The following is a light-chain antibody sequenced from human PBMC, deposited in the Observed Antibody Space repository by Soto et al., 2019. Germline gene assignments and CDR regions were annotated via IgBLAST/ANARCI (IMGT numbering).Light chain of an antibody. CDR3: QQYNKWQLT. J-gene: IGKJ4*01. CDR1: QSVSTS. CDR2: GAS. V-gene: IGKV3-15*01. Sequence: EVVMTQSPATLSVSPGERATLSCRASQSVSTSLAWYQQKPGQAPRLLIYGASTRATGIPAWFSGSGSGTEFTLTISSLQSEDFAVYYCQQYNKWQLTFGGGTKVEIK.